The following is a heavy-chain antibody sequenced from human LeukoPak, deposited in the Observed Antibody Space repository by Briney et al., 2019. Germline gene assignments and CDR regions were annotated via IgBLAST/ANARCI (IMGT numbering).Heavy chain of an antibody. CDR1: HGSINSYY. CDR2: IYYSGST. Sequence: SETLSLTCTVSHGSINSYYWSWIRQPPGKGLEWIGYIYYSGSTNYNPSLKSRVTISVDTSKNQFSLKLSSVTAADTAVYYCARVDGDGYNIPDYWGQGTLVTVSS. V-gene: IGHV4-59*12. CDR3: ARVDGDGYNIPDY. J-gene: IGHJ4*02. D-gene: IGHD5-24*01.